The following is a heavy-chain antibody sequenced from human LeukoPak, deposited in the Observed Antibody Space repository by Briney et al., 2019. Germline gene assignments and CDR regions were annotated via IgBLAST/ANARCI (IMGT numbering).Heavy chain of an antibody. V-gene: IGHV3-23*01. CDR3: AKAHGGYYYDSSGDY. CDR2: ISGGGDST. CDR1: GFTFSSYA. D-gene: IGHD3-22*01. J-gene: IGHJ4*02. Sequence: PGGSLRLSCSASGFTFSSYAMHWVRQAPGKGLEWVSAISGGGDSTDYADSVKGRFTISRDNSKNTLYLQVDSLRAEDTAVYFCAKAHGGYYYDSSGDYWGQGALVTVSS.